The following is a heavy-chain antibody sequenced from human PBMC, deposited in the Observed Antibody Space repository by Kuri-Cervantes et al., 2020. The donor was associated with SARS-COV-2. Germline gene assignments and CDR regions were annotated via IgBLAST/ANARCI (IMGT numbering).Heavy chain of an antibody. CDR3: ARVAAAAGPAGEYSFYMDV. D-gene: IGHD6-13*01. CDR2: IIPIFGTA. CDR1: GGTFSSYA. J-gene: IGHJ6*03. V-gene: IGHV1-69*06. Sequence: KISCKASGGTFSSYAISWVRQAPGQGLEWMGRIIPIFGTANYSQKFQGRVTITADKSTSTAYMELSSLTSEDTAVYYCARVAAAAGPAGEYSFYMDVWGKGTTVTVSS.